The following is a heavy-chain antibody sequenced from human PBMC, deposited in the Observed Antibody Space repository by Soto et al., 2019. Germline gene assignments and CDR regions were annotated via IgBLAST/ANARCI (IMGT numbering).Heavy chain of an antibody. D-gene: IGHD3-16*01. J-gene: IGHJ6*02. Sequence: PGESLKISCKGSGYSFTSYWIGWVRRMPGKGLEWMGIIYPGDSDTRNSPSFQGQVTISADKSISTAYLQWSSLKASDTAMYYCARGLGLRFPPYGMDVWGQGTTVTVSS. V-gene: IGHV5-51*01. CDR2: IYPGDSDT. CDR3: ARGLGLRFPPYGMDV. CDR1: GYSFTSYW.